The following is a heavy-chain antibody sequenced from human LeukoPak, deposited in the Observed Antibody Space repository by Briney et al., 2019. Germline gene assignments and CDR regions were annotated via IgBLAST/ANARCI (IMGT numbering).Heavy chain of an antibody. CDR1: GGSLNNYY. Sequence: SETLSLTCSVSGGSLNNYYWTWIRQPPGKGLEWIGYIFYSGSTNYNPSLKSRVTISVDTSKNQFSLKLSSVTAADTAVYYCVRDVPSGYFDYWGQGTLVTVSS. CDR2: IFYSGST. D-gene: IGHD3-22*01. CDR3: VRDVPSGYFDY. V-gene: IGHV4-59*12. J-gene: IGHJ4*02.